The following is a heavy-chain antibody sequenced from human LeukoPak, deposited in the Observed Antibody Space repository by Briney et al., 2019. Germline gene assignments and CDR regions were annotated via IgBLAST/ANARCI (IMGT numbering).Heavy chain of an antibody. V-gene: IGHV3-30*18. D-gene: IGHD3-22*01. Sequence: PGGSLRLSCAASGFIFSTYGIHWVRQAPGKGLEWVAVISHDGTNKYYADSVKGRFTVSRDNSKNTLYLQMNNLRTEDTAVYYCVKADSGYYHWGQGTLVTVSS. CDR2: ISHDGTNK. J-gene: IGHJ5*02. CDR3: VKADSGYYH. CDR1: GFIFSTYG.